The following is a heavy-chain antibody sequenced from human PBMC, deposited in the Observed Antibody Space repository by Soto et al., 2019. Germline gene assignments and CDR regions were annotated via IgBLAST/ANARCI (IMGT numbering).Heavy chain of an antibody. D-gene: IGHD3-10*01. CDR3: AKDYGSGTYLLDN. CDR2: ILSIGSSE. Sequence: VGSLRLSCAASESTFSSYGMHWVRQAPGKGLEWVALILSIGSSEYYADSVKDRFTISRDNSKNTLYLQMNSLRAEDTAIYYCAKDYGSGTYLLDNWGQGTQVTVSS. V-gene: IGHV3-30*18. J-gene: IGHJ4*02. CDR1: ESTFSSYG.